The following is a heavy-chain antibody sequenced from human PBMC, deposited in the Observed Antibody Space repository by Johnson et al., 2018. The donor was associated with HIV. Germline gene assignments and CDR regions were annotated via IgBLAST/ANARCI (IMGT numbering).Heavy chain of an antibody. J-gene: IGHJ3*01. V-gene: IGHV3-66*02. Sequence: EVQLVESGGGLVQPGGSLRLSCAASGFTVSSNYMSWVRQAPGKGLEWVSAIYSDGSTTSYADSVRGRITISRDNSKNTLYLQMNGLRAEDTAVYYCARERFADMLTGYHAFDVWGQGTMVTVSS. D-gene: IGHD3-9*01. CDR2: IYSDGSTT. CDR1: GFTVSSNY. CDR3: ARERFADMLTGYHAFDV.